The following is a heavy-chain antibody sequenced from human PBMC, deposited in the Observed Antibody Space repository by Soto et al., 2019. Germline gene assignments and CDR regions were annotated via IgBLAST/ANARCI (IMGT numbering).Heavy chain of an antibody. CDR1: GYTFTDYA. Sequence: ASVKVSCKASGYTFTDYAINWVRQAPGQGLEWMGWISTYNGNTNYAQKLQGRVTMTTDTSTSTAYMELRSLRSDDTAVYYCARGAYGALYYYAMDVWGQGTTVTGSS. V-gene: IGHV1-18*01. CDR3: ARGAYGALYYYAMDV. CDR2: ISTYNGNT. D-gene: IGHD4-17*01. J-gene: IGHJ6*01.